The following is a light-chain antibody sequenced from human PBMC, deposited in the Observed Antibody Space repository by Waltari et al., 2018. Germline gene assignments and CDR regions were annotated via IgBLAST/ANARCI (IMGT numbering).Light chain of an antibody. CDR2: LAS. Sequence: DIVMTQSPDSLAVSLGERATINCKSSQSVLYSSNNKNYLAWFQQKPGQPPKLLIYLASTRESGVPARFSGSGSGTDFTLTISSLQAEDVAVYYCQQYYGAPRTFGQGTKVEIK. CDR1: QSVLYSSNNKNY. CDR3: QQYYGAPRT. J-gene: IGKJ1*01. V-gene: IGKV4-1*01.